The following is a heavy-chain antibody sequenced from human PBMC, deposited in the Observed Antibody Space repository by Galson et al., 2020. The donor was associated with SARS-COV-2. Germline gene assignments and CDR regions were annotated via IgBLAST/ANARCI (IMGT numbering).Heavy chain of an antibody. CDR1: GFTFSDHA. Sequence: GGSLRLSCAASGFTFSDHAMYWVRQAPGKGLEWVSLIYFDGSEKYYGDSVKGRFTISRDSSKNTVYLQMNNLRADDTAVYYCARDGQSSSGWAFDYWSHGTLLTGSS. D-gene: IGHD6-19*01. J-gene: IGHJ4*01. CDR2: IYFDGSEK. V-gene: IGHV3-33*01. CDR3: ARDGQSSSGWAFDY.